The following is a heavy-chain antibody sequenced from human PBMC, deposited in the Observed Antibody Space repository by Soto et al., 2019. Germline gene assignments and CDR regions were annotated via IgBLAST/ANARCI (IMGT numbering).Heavy chain of an antibody. V-gene: IGHV1-18*01. J-gene: IGHJ5*02. D-gene: IGHD2-2*01. CDR1: GYTFISYG. CDR3: ARATVRSTNCYCLDP. CDR2: ISAYNGNT. Sequence: QLVQSGAEVKKPGASVKVSCKASGYTFISYGISWVRQAPGQGLEWMGWISAYNGNTFYAQKLQGRVTMTTDTSTSTAYMALRSLRSDDTAVYYCARATVRSTNCYCLDPWGQGPCSPSPQ.